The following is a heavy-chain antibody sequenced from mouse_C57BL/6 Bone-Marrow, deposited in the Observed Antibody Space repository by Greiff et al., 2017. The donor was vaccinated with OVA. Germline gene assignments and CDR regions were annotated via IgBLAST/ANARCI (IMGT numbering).Heavy chain of an antibody. D-gene: IGHD2-2*01. V-gene: IGHV2-2*01. CDR2: IWSGGST. CDR3: ARNRDSTMVTTGAMDY. CDR1: GFSLTSYG. J-gene: IGHJ4*01. Sequence: QVQLQQSGPGLVQPSQSLSITCTVSGFSLTSYGVHWVRQSPGQGLEWLGVIWSGGSTDYNAAFISRLSISKDNSKSQVFFKMNSLQADDTAIYYCARNRDSTMVTTGAMDYWGQGTSVTVSS.